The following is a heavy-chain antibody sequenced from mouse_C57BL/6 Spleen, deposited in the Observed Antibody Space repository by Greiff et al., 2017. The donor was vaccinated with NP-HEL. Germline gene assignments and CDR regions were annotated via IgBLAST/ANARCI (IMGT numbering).Heavy chain of an antibody. CDR2: IYPGDGDT. CDR3: ARVDYGSSYYY. J-gene: IGHJ2*01. D-gene: IGHD1-1*01. Sequence: VQLQQSGPELVKPGASVKISCKASGYAFSSSWMNWVKQRPGKGLEWIGRIYPGDGDTNYNGKFKGKATLTADKSSSTAYMQLSSLTSEDSAVYFCARVDYGSSYYYWGQGTTLTVSS. CDR1: GYAFSSSW. V-gene: IGHV1-82*01.